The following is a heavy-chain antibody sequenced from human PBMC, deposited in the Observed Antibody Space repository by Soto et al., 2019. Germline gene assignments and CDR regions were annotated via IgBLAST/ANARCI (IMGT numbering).Heavy chain of an antibody. V-gene: IGHV4-39*01. D-gene: IGHD3-16*02. CDR3: ARQRGDYIWGSYRPNWFDP. J-gene: IGHJ5*02. CDR2: IYYSGST. CDR1: GGSISSSTYY. Sequence: QLQLQESGPGLVKPSETLSLTCTVSGGSISSSTYYWGWIRQPPGKGLEWIGTIYYSGSTYYNPSPKSRVTISVDKSKNQFSLKLSSVTAADTAVYYWARQRGDYIWGSYRPNWFDPWGQGTLVTVSS.